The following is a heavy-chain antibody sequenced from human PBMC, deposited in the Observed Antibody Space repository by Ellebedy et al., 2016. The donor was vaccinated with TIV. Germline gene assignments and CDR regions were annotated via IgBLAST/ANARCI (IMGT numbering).Heavy chain of an antibody. V-gene: IGHV3-30-3*01. CDR3: AGEVGARQINS. CDR1: GFTFSSHA. CDR2: ISYTGGSQ. Sequence: GESLKISCAVSGFTFSSHAMHWVRQAPGKGLEWLATISYTGGSQNYADSVKGRFTISRDNSKNTLYLQMNSLRVEDTAVYYCAGEVGARQINSWGQGTQVTVSS. D-gene: IGHD1-26*01. J-gene: IGHJ4*02.